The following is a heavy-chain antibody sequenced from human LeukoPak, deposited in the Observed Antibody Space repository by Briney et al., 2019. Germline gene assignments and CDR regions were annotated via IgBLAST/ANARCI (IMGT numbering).Heavy chain of an antibody. CDR3: ARVWSMIREYVEY. J-gene: IGHJ4*02. D-gene: IGHD3-10*01. Sequence: GGSLRLSCAASGFTFSSYEMNWVRQAPGKGLEWVSYISSSGSTIYYADSVKGRFTISRDNSKDSLYLQMTSLRAEDTAVYYCARVWSMIREYVEYWGQGTLVTVSS. CDR1: GFTFSSYE. V-gene: IGHV3-48*03. CDR2: ISSSGSTI.